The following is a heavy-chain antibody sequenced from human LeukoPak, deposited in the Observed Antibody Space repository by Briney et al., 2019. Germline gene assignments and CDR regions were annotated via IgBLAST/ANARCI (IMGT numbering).Heavy chain of an antibody. V-gene: IGHV4-59*01. CDR3: ARDRGYDREGGGRYFDY. D-gene: IGHD3-22*01. J-gene: IGHJ4*02. CDR1: GGSISTYY. Sequence: KASETLSLTCTVSGGSISTYYWSWIRQPPGKGLEWIGYIYYSGSTNYNPSLKSRVTISVDTSKNRFSLKLSSVTAADTAVYYCARDRGYDREGGGRYFDYWGQGTLVTVSS. CDR2: IYYSGST.